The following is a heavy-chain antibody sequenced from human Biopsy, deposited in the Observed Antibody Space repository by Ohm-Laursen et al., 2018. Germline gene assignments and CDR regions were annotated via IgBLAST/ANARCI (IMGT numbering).Heavy chain of an antibody. Sequence: SLRLSCAASGFTFSDYYMSWIRQAPGKGLEWVPYITSGGSTTDYADSVKGRFTISRDNAKSSLFLQMNSLRAEDTAVYYCARDVEGFYSYAMDVWGQGTTVTVSS. J-gene: IGHJ6*02. D-gene: IGHD5-24*01. V-gene: IGHV3-11*01. CDR1: GFTFSDYY. CDR3: ARDVEGFYSYAMDV. CDR2: ITSGGSTT.